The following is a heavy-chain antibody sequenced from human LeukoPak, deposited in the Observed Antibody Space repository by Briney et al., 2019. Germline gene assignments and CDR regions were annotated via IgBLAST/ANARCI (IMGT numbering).Heavy chain of an antibody. D-gene: IGHD2-21*02. CDR1: GGSISSYY. CDR2: IYYSGST. J-gene: IGHJ4*02. V-gene: IGHV4-59*12. Sequence: PSETLSLTCTVSGGSISSYYWSWIRQPPGKGLEWIGYIYYSGSTNYNPSLKSRVTISVDTSKNQFSLKLSSVTAADTAVYYCARDSPGPYCSGDCLQDYWGQGTLVTVSS. CDR3: ARDSPGPYCSGDCLQDY.